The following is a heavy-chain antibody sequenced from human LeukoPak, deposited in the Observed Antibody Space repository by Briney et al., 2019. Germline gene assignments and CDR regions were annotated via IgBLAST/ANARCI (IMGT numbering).Heavy chain of an antibody. V-gene: IGHV3-48*01. D-gene: IGHD6-25*01. CDR3: AERFDY. CDR2: ISSSRSTI. J-gene: IGHJ4*02. CDR1: GFTFSDYS. Sequence: GGSLSLSCAASGFTFSDYSMNWVRQAPGKGLEWVAYISSSRSTIYYADSVKGRFTISRDNAKNSLYLQMNSLRAEDTAVYYCAERFDYWGQGTLVTVSS.